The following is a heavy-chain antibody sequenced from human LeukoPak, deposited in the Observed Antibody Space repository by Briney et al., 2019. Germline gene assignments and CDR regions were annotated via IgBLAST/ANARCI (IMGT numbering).Heavy chain of an antibody. CDR2: INSDGSST. J-gene: IGHJ4*02. Sequence: GGSLRLSCAASGITVSSDYMSWVRQAPGKGLEWLSRINSDGSSTSYADSVKGRFTISRDNAKNTLYLQMNSLRAEDTAEYYCARGQYSGTTNPYYFDYWGQGTLVTVSS. D-gene: IGHD1-26*01. CDR1: GITVSSDY. V-gene: IGHV3-74*01. CDR3: ARGQYSGTTNPYYFDY.